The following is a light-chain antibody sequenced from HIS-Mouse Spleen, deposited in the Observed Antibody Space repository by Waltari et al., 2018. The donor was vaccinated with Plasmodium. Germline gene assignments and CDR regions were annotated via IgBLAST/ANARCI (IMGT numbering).Light chain of an antibody. CDR3: QQRSNWLT. V-gene: IGKV3-11*01. CDR1: PSFSSY. CDR2: DAS. J-gene: IGKJ4*01. Sequence: EIVLTQSPATLSLSPGDRATLSCRASPSFSSYLAWYQQKPGQAPRLLIYDASNRATGIPARFSGSGSGTDFTLTISSLEPEDFAVYYCQQRSNWLTFGGGTKVEIK.